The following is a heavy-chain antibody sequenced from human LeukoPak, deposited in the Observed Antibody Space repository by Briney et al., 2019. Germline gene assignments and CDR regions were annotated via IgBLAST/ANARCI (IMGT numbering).Heavy chain of an antibody. CDR1: GYTFTSYA. J-gene: IGHJ5*02. V-gene: IGHV1-3*01. CDR3: ARDRGYYDSSGYYHP. D-gene: IGHD3-22*01. CDR2: INAGNGNT. Sequence: ASVKVSCKASGYTFTSYALHWVRQAPGQRLEWMGWINAGNGNTKYSQKFQGRVTITRDTSASTAYMELSSLRSEDTAVYYCARDRGYYDSSGYYHPWGQGTLVTVSS.